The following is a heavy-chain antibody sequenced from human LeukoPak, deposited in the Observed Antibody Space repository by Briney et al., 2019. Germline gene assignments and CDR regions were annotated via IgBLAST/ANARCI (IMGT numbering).Heavy chain of an antibody. CDR1: GGSFSGYY. Sequence: SETLSLTCAVYGGSFSGYYWSWIRQPPGKGLEWIGEINHSGSTNYNPSLKSRVTISVDTSKNQFSLKLSSVTAADTAVYYCARGMVRGVIDPTRNNWFDPWGQGTLVTVSS. CDR3: ARGMVRGVIDPTRNNWFDP. V-gene: IGHV4-34*01. CDR2: INHSGST. D-gene: IGHD3-10*01. J-gene: IGHJ5*02.